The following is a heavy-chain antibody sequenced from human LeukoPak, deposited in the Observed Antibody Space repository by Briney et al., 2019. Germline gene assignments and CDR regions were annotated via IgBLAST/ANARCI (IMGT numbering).Heavy chain of an antibody. V-gene: IGHV1-58*01. CDR2: IVVGSGNT. CDR1: GFTFTSSA. Sequence: SVKVSCEASGFTFTSSAVQWVRQARGQRLEWIGWIVVGSGNTNYAQKFQERVTITRDMSTSTAYMELSSLRSEDTAVYYCAADSSGYISNDAFDIWGQGTMVTVSS. CDR3: AADSSGYISNDAFDI. D-gene: IGHD3-22*01. J-gene: IGHJ3*02.